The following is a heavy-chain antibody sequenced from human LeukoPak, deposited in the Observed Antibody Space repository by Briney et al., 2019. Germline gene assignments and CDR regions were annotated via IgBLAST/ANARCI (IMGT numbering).Heavy chain of an antibody. J-gene: IGHJ4*02. CDR3: AREEGATTGVIDY. V-gene: IGHV1-2*02. D-gene: IGHD1-26*01. Sequence: ASVKVSCKASGYTFTGYYMHWVRQAPGQGLEWMGWINPNSGGTNYAQKFQGRVTMTRDTSISTAYMELSRLRSDDTAVYYCAREEGATTGVIDYWGQGTLVTVSS. CDR1: GYTFTGYY. CDR2: INPNSGGT.